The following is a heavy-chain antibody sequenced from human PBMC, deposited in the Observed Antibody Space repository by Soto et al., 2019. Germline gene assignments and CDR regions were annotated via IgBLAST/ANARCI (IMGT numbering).Heavy chain of an antibody. CDR1: GASISSYSYY. J-gene: IGHJ3*01. V-gene: IGHV4-39*01. D-gene: IGHD3-22*01. Sequence: SETLSLTCTVSGASISSYSYYWAWIRQSPGKGLEWIGSIYYTGSTYYNPSLKSRVSISVDTSKNQFSLRLTSLTAADTAVYYCARLTSYYDRGGYYYPGKLDAFDFWGQGTMVTVSS. CDR2: IYYTGST. CDR3: ARLTSYYDRGGYYYPGKLDAFDF.